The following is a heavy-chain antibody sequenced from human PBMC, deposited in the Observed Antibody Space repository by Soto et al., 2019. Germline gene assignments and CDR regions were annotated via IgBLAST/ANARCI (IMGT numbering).Heavy chain of an antibody. D-gene: IGHD3-22*01. CDR3: ARDSHSYDSSGYWDYYGMDV. CDR2: IYHSGST. V-gene: IGHV4-38-2*02. Sequence: SWTLALTCAVSGYSISSGYYWGWIRRPPGKGLEWIGSIYHSGSTYYNPSLKSRVTISVDTSKNQFSLKLSSVTAADTAVYYCARDSHSYDSSGYWDYYGMDVWGQGTTVTVSS. CDR1: GYSISSGYY. J-gene: IGHJ6*02.